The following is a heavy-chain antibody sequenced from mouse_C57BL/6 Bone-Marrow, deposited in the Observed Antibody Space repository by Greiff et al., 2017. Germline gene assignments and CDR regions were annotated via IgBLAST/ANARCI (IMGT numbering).Heavy chain of an antibody. CDR1: GFNIKDDY. J-gene: IGHJ2*01. D-gene: IGHD2-3*01. Sequence: VQLKQSGAELVRPGASVKLSCTASGFNIKDDYMHWVKQRPDQGLEWIGRIDPENGDTEYASKFQGKATITAATSSNTAYLQLRSLTSEDTDVYYCTTRNGYYGGDYWGQGTTLTVSS. CDR3: TTRNGYYGGDY. CDR2: IDPENGDT. V-gene: IGHV14-4*01.